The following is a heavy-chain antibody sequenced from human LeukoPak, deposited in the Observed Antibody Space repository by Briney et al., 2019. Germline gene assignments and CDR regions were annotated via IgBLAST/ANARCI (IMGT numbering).Heavy chain of an antibody. CDR3: AKKRKVTTWAFDY. J-gene: IGHJ4*02. Sequence: GRSLRLSCAASGFTFSSYGMHWVRQAPGKGLEWVAVIWYDGSNKYYADSVKGRFTISRDNSKNTLYLQMNSLRAEDTAVYYCAKKRKVTTWAFDYWGQGTLVTVSS. V-gene: IGHV3-33*06. CDR1: GFTFSSYG. CDR2: IWYDGSNK. D-gene: IGHD4-17*01.